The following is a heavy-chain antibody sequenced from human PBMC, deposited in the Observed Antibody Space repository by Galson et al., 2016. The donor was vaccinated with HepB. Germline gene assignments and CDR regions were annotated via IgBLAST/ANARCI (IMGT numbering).Heavy chain of an antibody. CDR3: AWGMVFARP. V-gene: IGHV3-30*03. CDR2: ISYDGTKK. Sequence: SLRLSCAATGFPFSNYGMHWGRQAPGKGLEWAAVISYDGTKKYYADSVKGRFTISRDNSKNTLYLQMHSLRVEDTAVYYCAWGMVFARPWGQGTLVAGPS. CDR1: GFPFSNYG. J-gene: IGHJ5*02. D-gene: IGHD2-8*01.